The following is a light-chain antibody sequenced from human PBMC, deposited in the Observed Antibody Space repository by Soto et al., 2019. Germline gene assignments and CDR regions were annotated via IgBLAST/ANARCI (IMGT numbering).Light chain of an antibody. J-gene: IGKJ1*01. CDR1: QSISSW. CDR2: DAS. V-gene: IGKV1-39*01. CDR3: QQSYSTPPWT. Sequence: DIQRTHSPSTLSASLGEKDTITFRASQSISSWLAWYQQKPGKAPKLLIYDASSLQTGVPSRFSGSGSGTDFSLTISSLQPEDFATYYCQQSYSTPPWTFGHGTRWIS.